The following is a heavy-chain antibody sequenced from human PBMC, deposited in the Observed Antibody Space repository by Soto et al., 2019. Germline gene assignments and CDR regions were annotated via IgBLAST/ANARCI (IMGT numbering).Heavy chain of an antibody. D-gene: IGHD6-13*01. CDR2: ISGSGGST. CDR1: GFTFSSYA. J-gene: IGHJ6*02. V-gene: IGHV3-23*01. Sequence: LRLSCAASGFTFSSYAMSWVRQAPGKGLEWVSAISGSGGSTYYADSVKGRFTISRDNSKNTLYLQMNSLRAEDTAVYYCAKDGRLIAAAGRWGYYGMDVWGQGTTVTVSS. CDR3: AKDGRLIAAAGRWGYYGMDV.